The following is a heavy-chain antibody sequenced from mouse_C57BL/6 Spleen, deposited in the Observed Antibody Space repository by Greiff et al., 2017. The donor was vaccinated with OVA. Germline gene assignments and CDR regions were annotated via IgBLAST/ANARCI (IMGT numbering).Heavy chain of an antibody. Sequence: EVQLVESGGGLVQPGGSMKLSCVASGFTFSNYWMNWVRQSPEKGLEWVAQIRLKSDNYATHYAESVKGRFTISRDDSKSSVYLQMNNLRAEDTGIYYCTLYDYDVPFAYWGQGTLVTVSA. D-gene: IGHD2-4*01. CDR2: IRLKSDNYAT. CDR3: TLYDYDVPFAY. V-gene: IGHV6-3*01. CDR1: GFTFSNYW. J-gene: IGHJ3*01.